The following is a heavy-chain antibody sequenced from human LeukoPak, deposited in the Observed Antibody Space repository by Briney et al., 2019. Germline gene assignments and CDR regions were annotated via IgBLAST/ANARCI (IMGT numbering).Heavy chain of an antibody. CDR2: ISGTSSYT. D-gene: IGHD3-10*01. J-gene: IGHJ4*02. CDR1: GFTFSDYY. CDR3: AKDSPGLTH. Sequence: GGSLRLSCAASGFTFSDYYMSWIRRAPGKGLDWVSYISGTSSYTNYADSVKGRFTISRDNAKNSLYLQMNSLRAEDTAVYYCAKDSPGLTHWGQGTLVTVSS. V-gene: IGHV3-11*06.